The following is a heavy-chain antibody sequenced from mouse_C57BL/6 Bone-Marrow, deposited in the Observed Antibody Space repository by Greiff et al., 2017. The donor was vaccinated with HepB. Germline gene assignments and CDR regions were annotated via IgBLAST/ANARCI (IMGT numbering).Heavy chain of an antibody. J-gene: IGHJ3*01. V-gene: IGHV1-87*01. D-gene: IGHD1-1*01. CDR1: YTFSRRVH. Sequence: QVQLQQSGPELSRPWASVKISCQAFYTFSRRVHFAIRDTNYWMQWVNQRPGQGLEWIGAIYPGNGDTSYNQKFKGKATLTADKSSSTAYMQLSGLTSEDSAGYYCAWGGSSYRFAYWGQGTLVTVSA. CDR3: SEDSAGYYCAWGGSSYRFAY. CDR2: GQGLEWIG.